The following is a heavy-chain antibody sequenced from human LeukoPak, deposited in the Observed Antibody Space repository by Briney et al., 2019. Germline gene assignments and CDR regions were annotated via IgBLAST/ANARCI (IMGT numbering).Heavy chain of an antibody. D-gene: IGHD3-10*01. CDR1: GGSFSGYY. V-gene: IGHV4-34*01. CDR3: ARSQTSNYYGSGSWVNYFDY. Sequence: SETLSLTCAVYGGSFSGYYWSWIRQPPGKGLEWIGEINHSGSTNYNPSLKSRVTISVDTSKNQFSLKLSSVTAADTAVYYCARSQTSNYYGSGSWVNYFDYWGQGTLVTVSP. J-gene: IGHJ4*02. CDR2: INHSGST.